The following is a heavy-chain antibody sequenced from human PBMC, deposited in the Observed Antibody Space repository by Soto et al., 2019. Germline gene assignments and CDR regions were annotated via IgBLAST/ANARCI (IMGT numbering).Heavy chain of an antibody. V-gene: IGHV1-69*01. CDR2: IIPIFGTA. J-gene: IGHJ6*02. D-gene: IGHD3-22*01. CDR1: GGTFSSYA. Sequence: QVQLVQSGAEVKKPGSSVKVSCKASGGTFSSYAISWVRQAPGQGLEWMGGIIPIFGTANYAQKFQGRVTITADESTSTAYMELNSLRSEDTAVYYCARDLDYYDSSGYYYYYYYGMDVWGQGTTVTVSS. CDR3: ARDLDYYDSSGYYYYYYYGMDV.